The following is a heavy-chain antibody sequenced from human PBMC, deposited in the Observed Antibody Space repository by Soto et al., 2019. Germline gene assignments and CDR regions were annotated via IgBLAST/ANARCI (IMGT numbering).Heavy chain of an antibody. CDR2: IYQSGTT. V-gene: IGHV4-61*01. D-gene: IGHD3-22*01. CDR3: ARDSSGRHYY. CDR1: GGSVRSGRFY. Sequence: QLQLQESGPGLLQPSETLSLTCSVSGGSVRSGRFYWTWIRQPPGKGLEWIGYIYQSGTTNYNASLKSRVTISIATSKNQFFLKLNSVTAADTAVYYCARDSSGRHYYCGQGTLVTVSS. J-gene: IGHJ4*02.